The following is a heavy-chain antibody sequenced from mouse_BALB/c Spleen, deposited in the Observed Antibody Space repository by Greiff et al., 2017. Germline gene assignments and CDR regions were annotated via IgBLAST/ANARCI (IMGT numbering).Heavy chain of an antibody. CDR1: GFTFSSFG. CDR3: ARARATARATGNYCDD. Sequence: VKVVESGGGLVQPGGSRKLSCAASGFTFSSFGMHWVRQAPEQGLEWVAYISSGSSTLYYADTVKGRFTISRANPKNTLFLQMTSLRSEDTAMYYCARARATARATGNYCDDWGQGTTLTVSA. D-gene: IGHD3-2*01. CDR2: ISSGSSTL. V-gene: IGHV5-17*02. J-gene: IGHJ2*01.